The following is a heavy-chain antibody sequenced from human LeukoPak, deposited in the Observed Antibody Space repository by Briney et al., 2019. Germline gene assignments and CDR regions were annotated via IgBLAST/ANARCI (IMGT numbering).Heavy chain of an antibody. CDR2: FKTNYNQV. V-gene: IGHV3-23*05. J-gene: IGHJ4*02. CDR1: GFTFSDYA. D-gene: IGHD4-11*01. Sequence: GGSLRLSCVASGFTFSDYAMNWVRQAPGKGLEWVSTFKTNYNQVYYAESVRGRFTISTDNSKNTAYLQMNSLRVEDTALYHCARSVPDYTRFDFWGQGALVTVSS. CDR3: ARSVPDYTRFDF.